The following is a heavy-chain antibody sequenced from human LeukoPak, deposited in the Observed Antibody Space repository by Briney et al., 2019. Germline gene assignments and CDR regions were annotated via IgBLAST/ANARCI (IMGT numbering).Heavy chain of an antibody. Sequence: PSETLSLTCTDSGGSISSSSYYWGWIRQPPGKGLEWIGSIYYSGSTYYNPSLKSRVTISVDTSKNQFSLKLSSVTAADTAVYYCVGSSGYYVYWGQGTLVTVSS. J-gene: IGHJ4*02. CDR3: VGSSGYYVY. V-gene: IGHV4-39*07. CDR2: IYYSGST. D-gene: IGHD3-22*01. CDR1: GGSISSSSYY.